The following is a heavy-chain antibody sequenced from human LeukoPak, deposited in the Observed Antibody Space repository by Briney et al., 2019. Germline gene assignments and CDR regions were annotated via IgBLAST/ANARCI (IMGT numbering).Heavy chain of an antibody. V-gene: IGHV3-21*01. CDR2: ISSSSSYI. CDR1: GFTFSSYS. D-gene: IGHD6-19*01. J-gene: IGHJ5*02. Sequence: GGSLRLSCAASGFTFSSYSMNWVRQAPGKGLEWVSSISSSSSYIYYADSVKGRFTISRDNAKNLLYLQMNSLRAEDTAVYYCARTNRGIAVAGTGLRTGWFDPWGQGTLVTVSS. CDR3: ARTNRGIAVAGTGLRTGWFDP.